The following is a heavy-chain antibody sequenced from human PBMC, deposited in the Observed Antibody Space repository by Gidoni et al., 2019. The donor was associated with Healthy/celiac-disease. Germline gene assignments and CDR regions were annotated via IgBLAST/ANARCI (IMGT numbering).Heavy chain of an antibody. J-gene: IGHJ2*01. D-gene: IGHD1-1*01. CDR1: GFTFSSYS. CDR2: ISTSSSFI. Sequence: EVQLVESGGGLVKPGGPLRLSCAASGFTFSSYSMNWVRQAPGKGLEWVSSISTSSSFIYYADSMKGRFTISRDNAKNSLYLQMNSLRAEDTAMYYCAREGTGIWYFDLWGRGTLVTVSS. CDR3: AREGTGIWYFDL. V-gene: IGHV3-21*01.